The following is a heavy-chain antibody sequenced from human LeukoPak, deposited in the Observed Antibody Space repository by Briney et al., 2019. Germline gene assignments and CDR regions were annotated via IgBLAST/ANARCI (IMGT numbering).Heavy chain of an antibody. D-gene: IGHD1-1*01. V-gene: IGHV4-61*10. J-gene: IGHJ5*02. CDR1: GGSFSSAFYY. CDR3: ARVENWFDP. CDR2: IYYSGST. Sequence: SETLSLTCTVSGGSFSSAFYYWSWIRQPAGKGLEWIGYIYYSGSTNYNPSLKSRVTISVDTSKNQFSLKLSSVTAADTAVYYCARVENWFDPWGQGTLVTVSS.